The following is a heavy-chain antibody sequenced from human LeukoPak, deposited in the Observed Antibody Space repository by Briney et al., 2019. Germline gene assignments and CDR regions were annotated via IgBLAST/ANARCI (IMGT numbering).Heavy chain of an antibody. J-gene: IGHJ4*02. Sequence: GGSLRLSCAASGFTFSTSAMSWVRQAPGKGLEWVSNISGSGSGGSTYYADSVKGRFTISRDNSKNTLYLQMNSLRADDTAIYYCAKASSRDGYWGQGTLVTVSS. CDR1: GFTFSTSA. V-gene: IGHV3-23*01. CDR3: AKASSRDGY. D-gene: IGHD5-24*01. CDR2: ISGSGSGGST.